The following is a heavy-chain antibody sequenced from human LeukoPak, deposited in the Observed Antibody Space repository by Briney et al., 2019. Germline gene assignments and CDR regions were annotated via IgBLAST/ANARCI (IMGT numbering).Heavy chain of an antibody. CDR1: GYTCTNYH. V-gene: IGHV1-8*03. CDR3: ARTTSFTASGYDY. D-gene: IGHD6-25*01. Sequence: ASVTVSCKASGYTCTNYHINWVRQATGQGLEWMGWMNPNNGDSGYAQKFQGRVTITRDTSISTSYMELRSLRSDDTAVYFCARTTSFTASGYDYWGQGTLVTVSS. CDR2: MNPNNGDS. J-gene: IGHJ4*02.